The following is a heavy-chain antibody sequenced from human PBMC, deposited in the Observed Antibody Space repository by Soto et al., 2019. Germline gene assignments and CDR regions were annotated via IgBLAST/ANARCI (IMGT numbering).Heavy chain of an antibody. CDR2: ITAYNGNT. J-gene: IGHJ5*02. CDR3: ARDRFYCGGGSCYSGWLDP. CDR1: GYTFINYG. D-gene: IGHD2-15*01. Sequence: RASVKVSCKTSGYTFINYGITWVRQVPGQGLEWMGWITAYNGNTNSAQKFQGRVTMTTDTSTSTAYMELRSLKSDDTAVYYCARDRFYCGGGSCYSGWLDPWGQGTLVTVSS. V-gene: IGHV1-18*01.